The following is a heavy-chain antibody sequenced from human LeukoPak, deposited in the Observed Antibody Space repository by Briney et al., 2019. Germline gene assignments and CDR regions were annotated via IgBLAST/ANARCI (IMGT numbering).Heavy chain of an antibody. CDR3: ARDSGDDYGDYVAFDY. CDR1: GGTFSSYA. V-gene: IGHV1-69*06. J-gene: IGHJ4*02. D-gene: IGHD4-17*01. CDR2: IIPIFGTA. Sequence: ASVKVSCKASGGTFSSYAISWVRQAPGQGLEWMGGIIPIFGTANYAQKFQGRVTITADKSTSTAYMELSSLRSEDTAVYYCARDSGDDYGDYVAFDYWGQGTLVTVSS.